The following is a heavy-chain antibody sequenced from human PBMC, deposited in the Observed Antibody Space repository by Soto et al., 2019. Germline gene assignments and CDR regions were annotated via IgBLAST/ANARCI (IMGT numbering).Heavy chain of an antibody. CDR3: ARGDGSGSFPFDY. CDR1: GGSFSGYY. CDR2: INHSGST. D-gene: IGHD3-10*01. V-gene: IGHV4-34*01. Sequence: SETLSLTCAVYGGSFSGYYWSWIRQPPGKGLEWIGEINHSGSTNYNPSLKSRVTISVDTSKNQFSLKLSSVTAADTAVYYCARGDGSGSFPFDYWGQGTLVTVS. J-gene: IGHJ4*02.